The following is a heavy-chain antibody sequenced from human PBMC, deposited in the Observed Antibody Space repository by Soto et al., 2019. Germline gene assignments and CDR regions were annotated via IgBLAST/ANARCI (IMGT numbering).Heavy chain of an antibody. CDR2: INHSGST. V-gene: IGHV4-34*01. J-gene: IGHJ6*02. CDR3: ARGNYGSGSYYKFGMDV. D-gene: IGHD3-10*01. CDR1: GGSFSAYY. Sequence: SETLSLTCAVYGGSFSAYYWSWIRQPPGKGLEWIGEINHSGSTNYNPSLKSRVTMSLDTSKNQFSLKLSSVTAADTAVYYCARGNYGSGSYYKFGMDVWGQGTTVTVSS.